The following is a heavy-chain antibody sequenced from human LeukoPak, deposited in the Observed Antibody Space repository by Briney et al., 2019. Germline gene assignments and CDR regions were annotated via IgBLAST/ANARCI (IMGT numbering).Heavy chain of an antibody. Sequence: GGSLRLSCAASGFTLSSYAMSWVRQAPGKGLEWVSAISGSGGSTYYADSVKGRFTISRDNSKNTLYLQMNSLRAEDTAVYYCAKTLRQLGEAFDIWGQGTMVTVSS. CDR1: GFTLSSYA. CDR2: ISGSGGST. V-gene: IGHV3-23*01. J-gene: IGHJ3*02. CDR3: AKTLRQLGEAFDI. D-gene: IGHD5-18*01.